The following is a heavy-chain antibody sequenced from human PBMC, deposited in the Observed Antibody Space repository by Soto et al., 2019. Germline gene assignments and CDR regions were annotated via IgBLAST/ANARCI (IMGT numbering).Heavy chain of an antibody. CDR1: GGSISDYF. D-gene: IGHD6-13*01. CDR2: IYYSGNT. CDR3: ARRPSSSWYDDY. V-gene: IGHV4-59*08. J-gene: IGHJ4*02. Sequence: QVQLQESGPGLVKPSETLSLTCTVSGGSISDYFWRWIRQPPGKGLEWIGYIYYSGNTKYNPSLKSRVTISVDTSKNQFSLNLSSVTAADTAVYYCARRPSSSWYDDYWGQGTLVAVSS.